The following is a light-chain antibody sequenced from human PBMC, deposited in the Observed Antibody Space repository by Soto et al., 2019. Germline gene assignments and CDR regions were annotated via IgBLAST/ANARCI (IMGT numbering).Light chain of an antibody. CDR3: QQLNSA. J-gene: IGKJ4*01. CDR2: AAS. Sequence: DIQLTQSPSFLSASVGDRVTITCRASQGISSYLAWYQQKPGKAPKLLSYAASTLQSGVPSRFSGSGSGTEFTLTISRRQPEDFATYYCQQLNSAFGGGTKVEIK. CDR1: QGISSY. V-gene: IGKV1-9*01.